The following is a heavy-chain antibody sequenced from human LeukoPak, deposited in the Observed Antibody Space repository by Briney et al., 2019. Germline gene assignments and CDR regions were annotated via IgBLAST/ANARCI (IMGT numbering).Heavy chain of an antibody. D-gene: IGHD3-9*01. CDR3: AITHYDILTGYHKYMGV. CDR1: GFSFGSYN. CDR2: INHGGST. V-gene: IGHV4-34*08. J-gene: IGHJ6*03. Sequence: TGGSLRLSCAASGFSFGSYNMNWVRQSPGKGLEWIGEINHGGSTSYNPSLKSRLTISVGSANNHFSLRVTPVTAADTAVYYCAITHYDILTGYHKYMGVWGKGTTVTISS.